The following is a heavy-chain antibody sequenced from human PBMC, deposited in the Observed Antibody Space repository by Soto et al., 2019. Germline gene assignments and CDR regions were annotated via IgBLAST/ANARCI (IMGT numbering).Heavy chain of an antibody. D-gene: IGHD5-18*01. Sequence: QVQLVESGGGVVQPGRSLRLSCAASGFTFSSYAMHWVRQAPGKGLEWVAVISYDGSNKYYADSVKGRFTISRDNSKNTLYLQMNSLRAEDTAVYYCASYPIHPYGMDVWGQGTTVTVSS. CDR2: ISYDGSNK. V-gene: IGHV3-30-3*01. CDR3: ASYPIHPYGMDV. J-gene: IGHJ6*02. CDR1: GFTFSSYA.